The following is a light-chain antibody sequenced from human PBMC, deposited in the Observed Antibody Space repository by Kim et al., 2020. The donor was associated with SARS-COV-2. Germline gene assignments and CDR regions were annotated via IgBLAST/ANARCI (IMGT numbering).Light chain of an antibody. CDR3: NSRDSNDYVV. CDR2: GKD. Sequence: VALGQTVRITCQGDSLRTYYATWYQQKPGQAPKVVIYGKDNRPSGVPDRFSGSSSGNTAYLTITGTQAGDEADYYCNSRDSNDYVVFGGGTKVTVL. CDR1: SLRTYY. V-gene: IGLV3-19*01. J-gene: IGLJ2*01.